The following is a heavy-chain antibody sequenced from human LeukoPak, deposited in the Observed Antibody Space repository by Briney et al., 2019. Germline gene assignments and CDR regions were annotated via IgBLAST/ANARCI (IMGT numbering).Heavy chain of an antibody. J-gene: IGHJ6*02. Sequence: PGGPLRLSCAASGFTFSSYAMSWVRQAPGKGLEWVSAISGSGGSTYYADSVKGRFTISRDNSKNTLYLQMNSLRAEDTAVYYCASTYDYGEDYYYYGMDVWGQGTTVTVSS. V-gene: IGHV3-23*01. CDR3: ASTYDYGEDYYYYGMDV. D-gene: IGHD4-17*01. CDR1: GFTFSSYA. CDR2: ISGSGGST.